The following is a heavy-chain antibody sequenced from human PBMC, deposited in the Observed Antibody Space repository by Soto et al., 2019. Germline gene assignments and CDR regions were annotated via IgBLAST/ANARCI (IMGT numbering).Heavy chain of an antibody. V-gene: IGHV3-23*01. Sequence: GGSLRLSCAASGFTFHDYAMHWVRQAPGKGLDWVSAISGSGGSTYYADSVKGRFTISRDNSKNTLYLQMNSLRAEDTAVYYCAKDLAGGGYFDYWGQGTLVTVSS. J-gene: IGHJ4*02. D-gene: IGHD2-15*01. CDR3: AKDLAGGGYFDY. CDR2: ISGSGGST. CDR1: GFTFHDYA.